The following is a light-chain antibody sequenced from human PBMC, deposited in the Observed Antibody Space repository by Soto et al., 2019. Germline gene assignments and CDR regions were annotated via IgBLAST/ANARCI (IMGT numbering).Light chain of an antibody. J-gene: IGLJ2*01. Sequence: QSALTQPASVSGSPGQSITISCSGTSSDVATFNLVSWYQQHPGKAPKLMVYEGSKRPSGVSSRFSGSKSGSTASLTISGLQAEDEAAYYCCSYASSGTFVVFGGGTQLTVL. CDR1: SSDVATFNL. CDR2: EGS. V-gene: IGLV2-23*03. CDR3: CSYASSGTFVV.